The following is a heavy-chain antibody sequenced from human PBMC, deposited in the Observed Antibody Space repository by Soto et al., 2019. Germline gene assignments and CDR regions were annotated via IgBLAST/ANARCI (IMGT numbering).Heavy chain of an antibody. V-gene: IGHV6-1*01. CDR2: TYYRSKWYN. J-gene: IGHJ4*02. CDR1: GDSVSSNSAA. D-gene: IGHD1-26*01. CDR3: TRDLYHAKYRGSYFDY. Sequence: QVQLQQSGPGLVKPSQTLSLTCAISGDSVSSNSAAWNWIRQSPSRGLEWLGRTYYRSKWYNDYAVSVKSRITINTDPSKNQFSLPMNSVTPENTAVYYRTRDLYHAKYRGSYFDYWGQGTLVTVSS.